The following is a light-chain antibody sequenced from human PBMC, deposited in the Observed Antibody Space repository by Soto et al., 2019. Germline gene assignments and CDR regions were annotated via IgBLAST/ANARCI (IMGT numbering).Light chain of an antibody. CDR2: SAS. Sequence: DRVXXTCRASQSVSGWLAWYQQKPGKAPELLIYSASTVETGVPSRFSGSGSGTEFTLTISSLRPDDFATYYCQQYESYPLTFGGGTKV. V-gene: IGKV1-5*03. CDR3: QQYESYPLT. J-gene: IGKJ4*01. CDR1: QSVSGW.